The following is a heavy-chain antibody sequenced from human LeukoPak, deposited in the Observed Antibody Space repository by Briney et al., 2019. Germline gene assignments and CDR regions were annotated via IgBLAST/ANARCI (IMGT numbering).Heavy chain of an antibody. CDR1: GLSFNSYV. CDR2: INNNGDSE. Sequence: AGSLTLSSTASGLSFNSYVMHWVRQAPAKGLECVSTINNNGDSEYYAAPVRGRLTITSDNTKNTVYLQLSSLRFEDTAMCYCVKSPHYNDYVFDHWGQGTLVTVSS. J-gene: IGHJ4*02. D-gene: IGHD4/OR15-4a*01. CDR3: VKSPHYNDYVFDH. V-gene: IGHV3-64*03.